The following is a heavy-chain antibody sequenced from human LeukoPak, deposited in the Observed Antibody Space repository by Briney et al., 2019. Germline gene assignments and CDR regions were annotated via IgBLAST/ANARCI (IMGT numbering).Heavy chain of an antibody. J-gene: IGHJ5*02. V-gene: IGHV3-48*02. CDR1: GFTFSSYS. CDR2: ISSSSSTI. CDR3: ARGGSSWYRGENWFDP. Sequence: GGSLRLSCAASGFTFSSYSMNWVRQAPGKGLEWVSYISSSSSTIYYADSVKGRSTISRDNAKNSLYLQMNSLRDEDRAVYYCARGGSSWYRGENWFDPWGQGTLVTVSS. D-gene: IGHD6-13*01.